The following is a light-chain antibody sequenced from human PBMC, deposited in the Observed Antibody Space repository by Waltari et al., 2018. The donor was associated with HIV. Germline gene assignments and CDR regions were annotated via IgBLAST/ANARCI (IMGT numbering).Light chain of an antibody. J-gene: IGLJ1*01. V-gene: IGLV2-14*01. CDR2: EVS. Sequence: QSARTQPASVSGSPGQWITISCTGTRSDMGGFNYVSWYQQHPGQATKLMIYEVSNRPSGVSNRFSGSKSGNTASLTISGLQAEDEADYYCSSYTSSNTLVFGTGTKVTVL. CDR3: SSYTSSNTLV. CDR1: RSDMGGFNY.